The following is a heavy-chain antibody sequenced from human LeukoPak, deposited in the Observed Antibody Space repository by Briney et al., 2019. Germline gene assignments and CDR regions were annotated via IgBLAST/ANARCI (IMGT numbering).Heavy chain of an antibody. CDR2: INLNSGDT. Sequence: ASVKVSCKASGYTFTSYDINWVRQATGQGPEWMGWINLNSGDTGYAQNFQGRLTMTRDTSINTAYMELSTLRSEDTAFYYCARVTGSIDYWGQGTLVTVSS. CDR3: ARVTGSIDY. D-gene: IGHD1-26*01. V-gene: IGHV1-8*01. CDR1: GYTFTSYD. J-gene: IGHJ4*02.